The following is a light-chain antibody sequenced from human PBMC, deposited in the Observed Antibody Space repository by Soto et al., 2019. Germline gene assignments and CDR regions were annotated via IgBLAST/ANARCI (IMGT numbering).Light chain of an antibody. J-gene: IGKJ1*01. CDR3: HQRQSWPRT. Sequence: EIVLTQSPATLSSSPGERATLSCRASQTVNSRLAWYQHKPGQAPRLLIYHTSNRATGIPARFSGSGSGTDFTLTIGSLEPEDFAVYYCHQRQSWPRTFGQGTKVEIK. V-gene: IGKV3-11*01. CDR2: HTS. CDR1: QTVNSR.